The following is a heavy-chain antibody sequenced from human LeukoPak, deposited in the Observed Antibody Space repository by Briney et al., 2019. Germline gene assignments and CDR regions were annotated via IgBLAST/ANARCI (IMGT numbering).Heavy chain of an antibody. Sequence: SETLSLTCTVSGDSISSSSSYWGWIRQPPGEGLEWIGSIYYSGSTYYNPSLKSRVTISVDTSKNQFSLKLSSVTAADTAVYYCARYLTGYLRWFDPWGQGTLVTVSS. V-gene: IGHV4-39*01. J-gene: IGHJ5*02. CDR1: GDSISSSSSY. D-gene: IGHD3-9*01. CDR2: IYYSGST. CDR3: ARYLTGYLRWFDP.